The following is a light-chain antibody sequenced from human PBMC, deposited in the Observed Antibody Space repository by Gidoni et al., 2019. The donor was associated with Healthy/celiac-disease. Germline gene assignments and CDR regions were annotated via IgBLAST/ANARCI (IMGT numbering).Light chain of an antibody. J-gene: IGLJ2*01. CDR2: GNT. CDR3: QSYDSSLSGSV. CDR1: SSNIGAAFD. V-gene: IGLV1-40*01. Sequence: QSVLPQPPSVSGAPGQRVTISCTGSSSNIGAAFDVHWYQKLPGTAPKLLIFGNTNRPSGVPDRFSGSKSGTSASLAITGLQAEDEADYYCQSYDSSLSGSVFGGGTKLTVL.